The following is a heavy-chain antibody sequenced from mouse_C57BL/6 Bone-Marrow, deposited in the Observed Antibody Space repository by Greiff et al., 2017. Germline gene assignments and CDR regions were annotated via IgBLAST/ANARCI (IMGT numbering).Heavy chain of an antibody. CDR1: GYTFTSYW. Sequence: VQLQQPGAELVRPGSSVKLSCKASGYTFTSYWMHWVKQRPIQGLEWIGNIDPSDSETHYNQKFKDKATLTVDKSSSTAYMQLSSLTSEDSAVYYCARSTYGTPFAYWGQGTLVTVSA. D-gene: IGHD2-1*01. CDR2: IDPSDSET. V-gene: IGHV1-52*01. CDR3: ARSTYGTPFAY. J-gene: IGHJ3*01.